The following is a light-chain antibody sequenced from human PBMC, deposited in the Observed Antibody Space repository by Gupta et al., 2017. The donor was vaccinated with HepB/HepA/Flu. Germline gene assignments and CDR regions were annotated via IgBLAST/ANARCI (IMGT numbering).Light chain of an antibody. V-gene: IGLV1-40*01. Sequence: QSVLTQPPSVSGAPGQRVTISCPGGSTNIGAGYDVHWYQQLPGTAPKLLIYDNSNRPSGVPDRFSGSKSGTSASLAITGLQAEDEADYYCQSYDSSLSVFVFGTGTKVTVL. CDR2: DNS. CDR1: STNIGAGYD. J-gene: IGLJ1*01. CDR3: QSYDSSLSVFV.